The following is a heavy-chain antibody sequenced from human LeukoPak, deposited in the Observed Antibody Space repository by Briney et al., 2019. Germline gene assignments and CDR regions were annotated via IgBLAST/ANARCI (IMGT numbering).Heavy chain of an antibody. CDR1: GFTLSRYS. CDR2: ISSDGGRT. CDR3: ARVGGDYFDY. J-gene: IGHJ4*02. V-gene: IGHV3-64*01. D-gene: IGHD3-10*01. Sequence: GGSLRLSCAASGFTLSRYSMHWIRQAPGKGLEYVSAISSDGGRTYYANSVKGRFTVSRDNSKNTLYLQMGSLRGEDMAVYYCARVGGDYFDYWGQGTLVTVSS.